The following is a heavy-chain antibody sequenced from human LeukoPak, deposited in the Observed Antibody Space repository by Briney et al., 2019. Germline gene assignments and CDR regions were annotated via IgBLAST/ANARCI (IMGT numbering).Heavy chain of an antibody. D-gene: IGHD3-3*01. J-gene: IGHJ4*02. CDR1: GYTFTSSE. V-gene: IGHV1-2*02. CDR2: INPNSGGT. Sequence: ASVQVSCKAAGYTFTSSEIHWVRQAPGQGLEWMGWINPNSGGTNYAQKFQGRVTMTRDTSISTAYMELSRLRSDDTAVYYCARAVDKATIFGVVIWGQGTLVTVSS. CDR3: ARAVDKATIFGVVI.